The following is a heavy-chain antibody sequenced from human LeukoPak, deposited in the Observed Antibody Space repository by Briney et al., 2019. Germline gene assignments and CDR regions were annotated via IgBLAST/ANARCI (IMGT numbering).Heavy chain of an antibody. D-gene: IGHD4-17*01. CDR3: AKDPRPATVPTNFDY. J-gene: IGHJ4*02. Sequence: GGSLRLSCAASGFTFSSYAMSWVRQAPGKGLEWVSAISGSGGSTYYADSVKGRFTISRDSSKNTLYLQMNSLRAEDTAVYYCAKDPRPATVPTNFDYWGQGTLVTVSS. V-gene: IGHV3-23*01. CDR2: ISGSGGST. CDR1: GFTFSSYA.